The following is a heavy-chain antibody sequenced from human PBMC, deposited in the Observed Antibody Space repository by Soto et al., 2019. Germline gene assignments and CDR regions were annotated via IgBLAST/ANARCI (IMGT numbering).Heavy chain of an antibody. J-gene: IGHJ4*02. CDR2: ISSSSSTI. V-gene: IGHV3-48*02. CDR3: ARDSQGRRPETNFDY. CDR1: GFTFSSYS. Sequence: GGSLRLSCAASGFTFSSYSMNWVRQAPGKGLEWVSYISSSSSTIYYADSVKGRFTISRDNAKNSLYLQMNSLRDEDTAVYYCARDSQGRRPETNFDYWGQGTLVTVSS. D-gene: IGHD1-1*01.